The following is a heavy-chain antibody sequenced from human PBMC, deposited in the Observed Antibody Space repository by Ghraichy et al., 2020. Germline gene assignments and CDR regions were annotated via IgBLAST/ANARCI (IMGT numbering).Heavy chain of an antibody. Sequence: GGSLRLSCAASGFTFSSYGMHWVRQAPGKGLEWVAFIRYDVSNKYYADSVKGRFTISRDNSKNTLYLQMNSLRAEDTAVYYCAKSGVYSSGWYDDAFDIWGQGTMVTVSS. V-gene: IGHV3-30*02. J-gene: IGHJ3*02. CDR1: GFTFSSYG. CDR2: IRYDVSNK. D-gene: IGHD6-19*01. CDR3: AKSGVYSSGWYDDAFDI.